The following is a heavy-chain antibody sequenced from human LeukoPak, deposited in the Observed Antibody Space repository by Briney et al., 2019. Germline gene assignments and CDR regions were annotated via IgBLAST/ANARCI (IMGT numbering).Heavy chain of an antibody. V-gene: IGHV4-30-4*08. CDR2: IYYSGST. D-gene: IGHD3-3*01. J-gene: IGHJ3*02. Sequence: SETLSLTCTVSGGSISSGDYYWSWIRQPPGKGLEWIGYIYYSGSTYYNPSLKSRVTISVDTSKNQFSLKLSSVTAADTAVYYCARPGYYDFWGFDIWGQGTMVTVPS. CDR3: ARPGYYDFWGFDI. CDR1: GGSISSGDYY.